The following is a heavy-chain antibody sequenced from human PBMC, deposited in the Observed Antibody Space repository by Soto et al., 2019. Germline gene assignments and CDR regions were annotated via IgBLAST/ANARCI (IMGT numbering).Heavy chain of an antibody. CDR2: IIPIFGTA. CDR3: ARALGATVVMDAFDI. V-gene: IGHV1-69*12. J-gene: IGHJ3*02. Sequence: QVQLVQSGAEVKKPGSSVKVSCKASGGTFSSYAISWVRQAPGQGLEWMGGIIPIFGTANYAQKFQGRVTIXXDXSXXTAYMELSSLRSEDTAVYYCARALGATVVMDAFDIWGQGTMVTVSS. D-gene: IGHD5-12*01. CDR1: GGTFSSYA.